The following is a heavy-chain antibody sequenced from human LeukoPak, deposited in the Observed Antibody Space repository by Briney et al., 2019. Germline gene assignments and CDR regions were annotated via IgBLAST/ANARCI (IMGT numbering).Heavy chain of an antibody. V-gene: IGHV3-23*01. CDR2: ISDSGGTT. CDR3: ARAAVAGTVEYFQH. D-gene: IGHD6-19*01. CDR1: GFTFRTYA. J-gene: IGHJ1*01. Sequence: PGGSPRLSCVASGFTFRTYAMSWVRQAPGKGLEWVSGISDSGGTTYYVDSVKGRFTISRDNSKNTLYLQINSLRAEDMALYYCARAAVAGTVEYFQHWGQGTLVTVSS.